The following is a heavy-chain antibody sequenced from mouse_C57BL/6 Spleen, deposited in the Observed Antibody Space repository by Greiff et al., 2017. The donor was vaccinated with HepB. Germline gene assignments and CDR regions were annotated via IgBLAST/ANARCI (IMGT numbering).Heavy chain of an antibody. CDR1: GYTFTSYW. V-gene: IGHV1-69*01. Sequence: QVQLQQPGAELVMPGASVKLSCKASGYTFTSYWMHWVKQRPGQGLEWIGEIDPSDSYTNYNHKFKGKSTLTVDKSSSTAYMQLSSLTSEDSAVYYCAREGYDGNFFDYWGQGTTLTVSS. J-gene: IGHJ2*01. CDR3: AREGYDGNFFDY. CDR2: IDPSDSYT. D-gene: IGHD2-1*01.